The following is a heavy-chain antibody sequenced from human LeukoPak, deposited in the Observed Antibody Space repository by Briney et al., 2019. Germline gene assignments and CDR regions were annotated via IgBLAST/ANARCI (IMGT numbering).Heavy chain of an antibody. CDR2: IIPILGIV. V-gene: IGHV1-69*04. CDR3: ARERSYYDSSGYYCDY. D-gene: IGHD3-22*01. Sequence: GASVKVSCKASGGTFSSYAISWVRQAPGQGLEWMGRIIPILGIVNYAQKFQGRVTITADKSTSTAYMELSSLRSEDTAVYYCARERSYYDSSGYYCDYWGQGTLVTVSS. CDR1: GGTFSSYA. J-gene: IGHJ4*02.